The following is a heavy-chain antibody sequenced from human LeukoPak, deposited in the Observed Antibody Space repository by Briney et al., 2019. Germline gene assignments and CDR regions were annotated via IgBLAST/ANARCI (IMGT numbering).Heavy chain of an antibody. CDR3: ARVRRPVAASRYYYGMDV. J-gene: IGHJ6*02. CDR2: IYYSGST. D-gene: IGHD2-21*02. CDR1: GGFVSSGSYY. Sequence: SETLSLTCTVSGGFVSSGSYYWSWIRQPPGKGLEWIGYIYYSGSTNYNPSLKSRVTISVDTSKNQFSLKLSSVTAADTAVYYCARVRRPVAASRYYYGMDVWGQGTTVTVSS. V-gene: IGHV4-61*01.